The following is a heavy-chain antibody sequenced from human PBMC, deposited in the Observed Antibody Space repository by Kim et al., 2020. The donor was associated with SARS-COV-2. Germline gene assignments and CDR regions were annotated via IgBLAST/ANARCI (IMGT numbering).Heavy chain of an antibody. V-gene: IGHV3-7*01. CDR1: GFTFSNYW. Sequence: GGSLRLSCAASGFTFSNYWMNWVRQVPGKGLEWVANINKDGNEIYYVDSAKGRFTISRDNAKNSLYLEMNNLRAEDTSVYYCARGTMLPGTDYWGQGTLVTVSS. J-gene: IGHJ4*02. D-gene: IGHD6-13*01. CDR2: INKDGNEI. CDR3: ARGTMLPGTDY.